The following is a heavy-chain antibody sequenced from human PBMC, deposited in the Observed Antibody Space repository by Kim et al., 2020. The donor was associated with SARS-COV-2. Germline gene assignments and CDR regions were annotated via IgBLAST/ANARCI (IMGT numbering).Heavy chain of an antibody. CDR3: ARDTDRSMDV. J-gene: IGHJ6*02. V-gene: IGHV3-21*04. CDR1: GFTFSSYS. Sequence: GGSLRLSCAASGFTFSSYSMNWVHQAPGKGLEWVSSISSSSSYIYYADSVKGRFTISRDNAKNSLYLQMNSLRAEDTAVYYCARDTDRSMDVWGQGTTVTVSS. CDR2: ISSSSSYI.